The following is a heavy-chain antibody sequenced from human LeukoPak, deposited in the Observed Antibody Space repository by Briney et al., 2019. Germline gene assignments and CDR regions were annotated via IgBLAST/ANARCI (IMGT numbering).Heavy chain of an antibody. CDR1: GYTFTSYD. V-gene: IGHV1-8*01. CDR3: ARGAIFGVTPRGYGMDV. Sequence: ASVKVSCKASGYTFTSYDINWVRQATGQGLEWMGWMNPNSGNTGYAQKFQGRVTMTRDTSTATLYMELNSLRSEDTAVYYCARGAIFGVTPRGYGMDVWGQGTTVTVSS. CDR2: MNPNSGNT. J-gene: IGHJ6*02. D-gene: IGHD3-3*01.